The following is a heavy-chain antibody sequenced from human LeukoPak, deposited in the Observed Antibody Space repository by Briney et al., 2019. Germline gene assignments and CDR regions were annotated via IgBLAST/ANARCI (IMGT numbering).Heavy chain of an antibody. V-gene: IGHV4-59*01. CDR1: GGSISSYY. J-gene: IGHJ3*02. CDR2: IYYSGST. D-gene: IGHD2-15*01. CDR3: ASRYCSGGSCFPDI. Sequence: PSETLSLTCTVSGGSISSYYWSWIRQPPGKGLEWIGYIYYSGSTNYNPSLKSRVTISVDPSKNQFSLKLSSVTAADTAVYYCASRYCSGGSCFPDIWGQGTMVTVSS.